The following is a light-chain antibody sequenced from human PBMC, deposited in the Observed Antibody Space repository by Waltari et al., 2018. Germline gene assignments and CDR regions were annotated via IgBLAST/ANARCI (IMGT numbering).Light chain of an antibody. Sequence: EIVLTQSPATLSSSPGERVTLSCRASQSVSNTLAWYQQRPGQAPRLLIFAASVRATGIPDRFDGSGSGTDFTLTSNSLEPEDCAVYYCQQYNNWPHVSFGKGTKVEI. CDR3: QQYNNWPHVS. V-gene: IGKV3-15*01. CDR2: AAS. CDR1: QSVSNT. J-gene: IGKJ2*03.